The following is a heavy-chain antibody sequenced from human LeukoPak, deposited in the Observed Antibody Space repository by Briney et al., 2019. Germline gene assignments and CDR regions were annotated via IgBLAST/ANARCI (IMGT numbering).Heavy chain of an antibody. D-gene: IGHD6-6*01. CDR1: GGTFSSYA. V-gene: IGHV1-69*04. CDR2: IIPILGIA. CDR3: ARDRVGRPVSWDY. Sequence: SVKVSCKASGGTFSSYAISWVRQAPGQGLEWMGRIIPILGIANYAQKLQGRVTMTTDTSTSTAYMELRSLRSDDTAVYYCARDRVGRPVSWDYWGQGTLVTVSS. J-gene: IGHJ4*02.